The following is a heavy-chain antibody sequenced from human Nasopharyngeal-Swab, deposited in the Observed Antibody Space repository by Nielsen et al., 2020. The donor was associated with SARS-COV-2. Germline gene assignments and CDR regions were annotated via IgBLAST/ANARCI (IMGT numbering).Heavy chain of an antibody. D-gene: IGHD4-23*01. CDR3: ARHTLWGGNPHDAFDI. Sequence: GGSLRLSCKGSGYSFTTSWIGWVRLMPGKGLGWMGTIYPDDSDTRYSPSFQGQVTISADKSISTAYLQWSSLKASDTAMYYCARHTLWGGNPHDAFDIWGQGTMVTVSS. V-gene: IGHV5-51*01. J-gene: IGHJ3*02. CDR2: IYPDDSDT. CDR1: GYSFTTSW.